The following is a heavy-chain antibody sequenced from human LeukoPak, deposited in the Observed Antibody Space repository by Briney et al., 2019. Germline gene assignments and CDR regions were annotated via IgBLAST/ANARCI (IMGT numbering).Heavy chain of an antibody. V-gene: IGHV3-74*01. J-gene: IGHJ5*02. Sequence: PGGSLRLSCAASGFTFSTYWMHWVRQVPGTGLVWVSRTNEDGSITDYADSVKGRFTISRDNSKDTLYPQMNSLRAEDTAVYYCGRDLGGRGGAWGQGILVTVSP. CDR2: TNEDGSIT. CDR1: GFTFSTYW. CDR3: GRDLGGRGGA. D-gene: IGHD3-16*01.